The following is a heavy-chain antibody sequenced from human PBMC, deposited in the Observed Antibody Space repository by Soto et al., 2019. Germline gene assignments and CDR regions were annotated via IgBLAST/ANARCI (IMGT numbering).Heavy chain of an antibody. D-gene: IGHD2-2*01. CDR1: GFTFSSYA. J-gene: IGHJ4*02. V-gene: IGHV3-30-3*01. Sequence: PGGSLRLSCAASGFTFSSYAMHWVRQAPGKGLEWVAVISYDGSNKYYADSVKGRFTISRDNSKNTLYLQMNSLRAEDTAVYYCARDPVVLPAARGYYFAYWGQGTLVPVSS. CDR3: ARDPVVLPAARGYYFAY. CDR2: ISYDGSNK.